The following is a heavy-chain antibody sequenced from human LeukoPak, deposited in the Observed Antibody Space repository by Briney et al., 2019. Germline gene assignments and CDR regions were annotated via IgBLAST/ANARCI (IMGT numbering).Heavy chain of an antibody. J-gene: IGHJ6*02. V-gene: IGHV3-30-3*01. Sequence: HPGRSLRLSCAASGFTFSSYAMHWVRQAPGKGLEWVAVISYDGSNKYYADSVKGRFTISRDNSKNTLYLQMNSLRAEDTAVYYCARDLSYYDSSGYYYYYYGMDVWGQGTTVTVSS. CDR1: GFTFSSYA. CDR2: ISYDGSNK. D-gene: IGHD3-22*01. CDR3: ARDLSYYDSSGYYYYYYGMDV.